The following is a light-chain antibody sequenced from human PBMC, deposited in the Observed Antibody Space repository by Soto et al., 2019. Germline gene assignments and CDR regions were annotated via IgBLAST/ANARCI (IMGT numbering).Light chain of an antibody. J-gene: IGKJ5*01. CDR3: QQYGTSSIT. CDR2: GAS. V-gene: IGKV3-20*01. Sequence: IVLTQSPGTLSLSPGERASLSCRASQSVINNYLAWYQQKPGQAPRLLIYGASSRATGIPDRFSGSGSGTDFTLTISRLEPEDFAVYYCQQYGTSSITFGQGTRLEI. CDR1: QSVINNY.